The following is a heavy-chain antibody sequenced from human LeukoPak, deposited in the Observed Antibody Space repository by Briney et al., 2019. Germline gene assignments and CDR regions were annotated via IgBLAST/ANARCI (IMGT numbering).Heavy chain of an antibody. Sequence: PGRSLRLSCAASGFTFSSYGMHWVRQAPGKGQEWVVFIRYDGSNKYYADSVKGRFTISRDNSKNTLYLQMNSLRAEDTAVYYCAKDSSIAARPYAFDIWGQGTMVTVSS. CDR1: GFTFSSYG. CDR3: AKDSSIAARPYAFDI. V-gene: IGHV3-30*02. CDR2: IRYDGSNK. J-gene: IGHJ3*02. D-gene: IGHD6-6*01.